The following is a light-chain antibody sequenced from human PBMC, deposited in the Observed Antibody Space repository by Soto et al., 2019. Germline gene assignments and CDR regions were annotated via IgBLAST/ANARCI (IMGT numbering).Light chain of an antibody. CDR2: AAS. J-gene: IGKJ1*01. CDR3: QQSYSTPRT. CDR1: QSISSY. V-gene: IGKV1-39*01. Sequence: IPMTQSASSLSASVGDRVTITCRASQSISSYLNWYQQKPGKAPKLLIYAASSLQSGVPSRFSGSGSGTDFTLTISSLQPEDFATYYCQQSYSTPRTFGQGTKVDIK.